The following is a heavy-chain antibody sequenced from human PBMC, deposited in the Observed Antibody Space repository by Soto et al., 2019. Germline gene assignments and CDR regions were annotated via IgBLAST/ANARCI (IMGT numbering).Heavy chain of an antibody. Sequence: ASLKVSRKASGYTFTIYPMHCVRQTPGQGLEWMGIINPSGGSTSYAQKFQGRVTMTRDTSTSTVYMELSSLRSEDTAVYYCARDLRYFDWSETRGFDYWGQGTLVTVSS. CDR3: ARDLRYFDWSETRGFDY. J-gene: IGHJ4*02. CDR1: GYTFTIYP. CDR2: INPSGGST. D-gene: IGHD3-9*01. V-gene: IGHV1-46*03.